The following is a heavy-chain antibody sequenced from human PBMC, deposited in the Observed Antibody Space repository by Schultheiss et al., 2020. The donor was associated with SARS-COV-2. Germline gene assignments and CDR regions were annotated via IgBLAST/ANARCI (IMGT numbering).Heavy chain of an antibody. J-gene: IGHJ4*02. V-gene: IGHV3-30*18. CDR1: GFTFSSYG. D-gene: IGHD3-3*01. CDR2: ISYDGSNK. CDR3: AKDPGRFLEWLLAFDY. Sequence: GGSLRLSCAASGFTFSSYGMHWVRQAPGKGLEWVAVISYDGSNKYYADSVKGRFTISRDNSKNTLYLQMNSLRAEDTAVYYCAKDPGRFLEWLLAFDYWGQGTLVTVSS.